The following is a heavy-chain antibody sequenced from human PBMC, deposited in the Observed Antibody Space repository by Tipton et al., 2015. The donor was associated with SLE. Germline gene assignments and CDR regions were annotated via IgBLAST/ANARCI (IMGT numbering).Heavy chain of an antibody. D-gene: IGHD2-15*01. CDR3: ARAKGSWDAFDI. J-gene: IGHJ3*02. Sequence: TLSLTCTVSGGAISNYYWSWIRQPPGKGLEWIGYIYYSGSTNYNPSLKSRVTISVDTSKNQFSLKLSSVTAADTAVYYCARAKGSWDAFDIWGQGTMVTVSS. V-gene: IGHV4-59*01. CDR2: IYYSGST. CDR1: GGAISNYY.